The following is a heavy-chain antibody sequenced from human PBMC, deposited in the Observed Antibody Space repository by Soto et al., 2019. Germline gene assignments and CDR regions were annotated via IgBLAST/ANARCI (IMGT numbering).Heavy chain of an antibody. CDR3: ARGTSGWYAVGWFDP. V-gene: IGHV1-46*01. J-gene: IGHJ5*02. CDR1: GYTFTSYY. Sequence: ASVRVSCKXSGYTFTSYYMHWVRQAPGQGLEWMGIINPSGGSTSYAQKFQGRVTMTRDTSTSTVYMELSSLRSEDTAVYYCARGTSGWYAVGWFDPWGQGTLVTVSS. D-gene: IGHD6-19*01. CDR2: INPSGGST.